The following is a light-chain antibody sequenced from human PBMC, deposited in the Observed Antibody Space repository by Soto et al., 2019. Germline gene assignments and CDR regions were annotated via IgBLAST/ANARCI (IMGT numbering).Light chain of an antibody. CDR3: LQHYAFPFT. J-gene: IGKJ3*01. CDR1: QDIGTS. V-gene: IGKV1-17*01. CDR2: TIS. Sequence: DIQITQSPSSLSASVGGRVTITCRASQDIGTSLDWFQQKPGTAPKRLIYTISDLQSGVPSRFSGGGSGTEFTLTISSLQPEDSATDYCLQHYAFPFTVGPGTKVDIK.